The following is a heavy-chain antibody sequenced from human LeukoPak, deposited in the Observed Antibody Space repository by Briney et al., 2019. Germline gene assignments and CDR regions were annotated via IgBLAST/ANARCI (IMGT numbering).Heavy chain of an antibody. CDR3: ARDLPYSGSYYYYYYMDV. J-gene: IGHJ6*03. D-gene: IGHD1-26*01. Sequence: PGGSLRLSCAATGFTSDDYGMSWVRQAPGKGLEWVSGINWNGGSTGYADSVKGRFTISRDNAKNSLYLQMNSLRAEDTALYYCARDLPYSGSYYYYYYMDVWGKGTTVTVSS. V-gene: IGHV3-20*04. CDR2: INWNGGST. CDR1: GFTSDDYG.